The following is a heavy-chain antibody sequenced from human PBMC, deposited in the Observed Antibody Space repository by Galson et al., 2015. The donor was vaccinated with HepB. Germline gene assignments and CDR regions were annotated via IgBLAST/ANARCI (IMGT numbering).Heavy chain of an antibody. J-gene: IGHJ4*02. CDR2: INQDGSDT. D-gene: IGHD2-21*01. V-gene: IGHV3-7*03. CDR3: ARGGDGECNY. CDR1: GFTFSNYW. Sequence: LRLSCAASGFTFSNYWMTWVRQAPGKGLEWVANINQDGSDTNYVDSMKGRFTISRDNAKNSLYLQINSLRVEDTALYYCARGGDGECNYWGQGALVTVSS.